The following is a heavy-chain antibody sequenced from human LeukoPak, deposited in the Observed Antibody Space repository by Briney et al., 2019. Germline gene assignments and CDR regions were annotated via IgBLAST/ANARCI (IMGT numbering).Heavy chain of an antibody. Sequence: GESLKISCKGSGYSFTSYWIGWLRQMPGKGLEWMGIIYPGDSDTRYSPSFQGQVTISADKSISTAYLQWSSLKASDTAMYYCARLSPVDTAMAPEGDYFDYWGQGTLVTVSS. CDR3: ARLSPVDTAMAPEGDYFDY. D-gene: IGHD5-18*01. CDR2: IYPGDSDT. J-gene: IGHJ4*02. V-gene: IGHV5-51*01. CDR1: GYSFTSYW.